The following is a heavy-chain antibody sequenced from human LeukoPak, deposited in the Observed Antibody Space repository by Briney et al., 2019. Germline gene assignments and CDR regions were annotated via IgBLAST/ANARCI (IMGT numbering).Heavy chain of an antibody. V-gene: IGHV1-18*01. CDR1: GYTFTSYG. CDR3: ARVRELSAMVRGVIDY. J-gene: IGHJ4*02. Sequence: ASVKVSYKASGYTFTSYGISWVRQAPGQGLEWMGWISAYNGNTNYAQKLQGRVTMTTDTSTSTAYMELRSLRSDDTAVYYCARVRELSAMVRGVIDYWGQGTLVTVSS. D-gene: IGHD3-10*01. CDR2: ISAYNGNT.